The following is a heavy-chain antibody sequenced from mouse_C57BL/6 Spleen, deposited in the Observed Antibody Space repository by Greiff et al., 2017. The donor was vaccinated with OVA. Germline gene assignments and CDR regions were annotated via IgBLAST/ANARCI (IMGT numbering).Heavy chain of an antibody. Sequence: EVQLQQSGPELVKPGASVKISCKASGYTFTDYYMNWVQQSHGKSLEWIGDINPNNGGTSYNQKFKGKATLTVDKSSSTAYMELRSLTSEDSAVYYCAGGTTEGFAYWGQGTLVTVSA. J-gene: IGHJ3*01. CDR3: AGGTTEGFAY. V-gene: IGHV1-26*01. D-gene: IGHD1-1*01. CDR1: GYTFTDYY. CDR2: INPNNGGT.